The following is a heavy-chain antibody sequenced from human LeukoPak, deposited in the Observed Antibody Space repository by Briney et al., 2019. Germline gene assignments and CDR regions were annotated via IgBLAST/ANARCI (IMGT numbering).Heavy chain of an antibody. J-gene: IGHJ6*03. CDR3: AKESRDGYYNYYYYYMDV. CDR1: GFTFSSYA. V-gene: IGHV3-30*04. D-gene: IGHD5-24*01. Sequence: GGSLRLSCAASGFTFSSYAMHWVRQAPGKGLEWVAVISYDGSNKYYADSVKGRFTISRDNSKNTLYLQMNSLRAEDTAVYYCAKESRDGYYNYYYYYMDVWGKGTTVTISS. CDR2: ISYDGSNK.